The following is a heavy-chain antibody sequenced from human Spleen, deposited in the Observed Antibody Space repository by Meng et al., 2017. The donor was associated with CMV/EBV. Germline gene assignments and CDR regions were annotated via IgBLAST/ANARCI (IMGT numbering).Heavy chain of an antibody. J-gene: IGHJ6*02. V-gene: IGHV3-7*01. CDR3: GRDMDV. CDR1: GFHFSTYW. Sequence: GGSLRLSCAASGFHFSTYWMSWVRQAPGKALEWVANINQDGSQRNYVDSVKGRFTISRDNAKNSMYLQMNSLRAEDTAVYYCGRDMDVWGQGTTVTVSS. CDR2: INQDGSQR.